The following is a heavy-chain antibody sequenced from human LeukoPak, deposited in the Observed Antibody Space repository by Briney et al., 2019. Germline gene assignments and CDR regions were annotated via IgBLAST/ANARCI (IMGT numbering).Heavy chain of an antibody. CDR1: GFPLSDFS. Sequence: GGSLRLSCATSGFPLSDFSMTWVRQAPGKGLEWISTTNSGGTTTYYAESVKGRFTISRDNFKNALYLQMSSLRVEDTAIYYCAKQSYARSLGEGGPGTLVTVSS. CDR2: TNSGGTTT. D-gene: IGHD3-10*02. J-gene: IGHJ4*02. V-gene: IGHV3-23*01. CDR3: AKQSYARSLGE.